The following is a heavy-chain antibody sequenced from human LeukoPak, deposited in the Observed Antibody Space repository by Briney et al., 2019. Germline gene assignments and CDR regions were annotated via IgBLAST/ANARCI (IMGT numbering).Heavy chain of an antibody. Sequence: PGGSLRLSCEASGFTFSSYNMTWVRQAPGKGLEGVAFISSKSGRYIYYAVSLKGRFTISRDNARNSLYLQMNSLRADDTAVYYCARLLEPATGYYMDVWGEGATVTVSS. CDR1: GFTFSSYN. CDR2: ISSKSGRYI. D-gene: IGHD5-24*01. V-gene: IGHV3-21*01. CDR3: ARLLEPATGYYMDV. J-gene: IGHJ6*03.